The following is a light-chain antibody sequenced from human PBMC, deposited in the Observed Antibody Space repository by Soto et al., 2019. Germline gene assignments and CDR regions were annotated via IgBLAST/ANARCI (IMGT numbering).Light chain of an antibody. V-gene: IGLV2-23*01. CDR3: CSYAGSSTLFV. CDR1: SRNIGSYNL. CDR2: EDT. Sequence: QSALTQPASVSGSPGQSITISCTGTSRNIGSYNLVSWFQQHPGKAPKLIVFEDTQRPSGVSNRFSGSKSGNTASLSISGLQADDEADYYCCSYAGSSTLFVVGAGTKVTVL. J-gene: IGLJ1*01.